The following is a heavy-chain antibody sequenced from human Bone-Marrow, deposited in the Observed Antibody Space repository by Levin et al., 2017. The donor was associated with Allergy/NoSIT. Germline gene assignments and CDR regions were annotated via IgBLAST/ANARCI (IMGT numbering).Heavy chain of an antibody. CDR2: IFPGDLDT. D-gene: IGHD1-26*01. J-gene: IGHJ6*02. CDR3: ARHGGNGSPTYYFYGMDV. Sequence: GESLKISCAGSGYSFPNYWIGWVRQMPGKGLEWMGIIFPGDLDTRYSPPFEGQVSISVDKSSNTAYLQWSRLKASDTAIYYCARHGGNGSPTYYFYGMDVWGQGTTVTVSS. V-gene: IGHV5-51*01. CDR1: GYSFPNYW.